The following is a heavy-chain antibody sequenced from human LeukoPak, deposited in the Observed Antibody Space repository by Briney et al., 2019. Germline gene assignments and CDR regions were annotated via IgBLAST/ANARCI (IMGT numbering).Heavy chain of an antibody. V-gene: IGHV1-2*02. D-gene: IGHD3-3*01. CDR2: INPNSGGT. CDR1: GYTFTGYY. CDR3: AIPRITIFGGDAFDI. Sequence: ASVKVSCKASGYTFTGYYMHWVRQAPGQGLEWMGWINPNSGGTNYAQKFQGRVTMTRDTSISTAYTELSRLRSDDTAVYYCAIPRITIFGGDAFDIWGQGTMVTVSS. J-gene: IGHJ3*02.